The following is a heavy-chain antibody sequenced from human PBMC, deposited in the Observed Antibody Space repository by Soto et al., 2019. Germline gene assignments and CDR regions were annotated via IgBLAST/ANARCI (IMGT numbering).Heavy chain of an antibody. CDR2: ISGSGGST. D-gene: IGHD3-3*01. CDR1: GFTLSKYA. V-gene: IGHV3-23*01. Sequence: EVQLLESGGGLVQPGGSLRLSCAASGFTLSKYAMSWVRQAPGKGLEWVSTISGSGGSTFYADSVKGRFTVSRDNSKNTMYLLMSSLRAEETAVDYCEKTDGVAGQLSDSWGQGTLVTVSS. CDR3: EKTDGVAGQLSDS. J-gene: IGHJ4*02.